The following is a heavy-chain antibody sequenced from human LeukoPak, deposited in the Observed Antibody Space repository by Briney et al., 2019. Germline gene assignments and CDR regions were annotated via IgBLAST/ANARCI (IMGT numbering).Heavy chain of an antibody. V-gene: IGHV4-59*01. CDR2: IYYSGST. CDR3: ARGLGAVDHFDY. J-gene: IGHJ4*02. Sequence: PSETLSLTCAVSGGSISSYYWSWIRQPPGKGLEWIGYIYYSGSTNYNRSLKSRVAISLDTSKNQFSLKVTSVTAADTAVYLCARGLGAVDHFDYWGQGTLVTVSS. CDR1: GGSISSYY. D-gene: IGHD1-26*01.